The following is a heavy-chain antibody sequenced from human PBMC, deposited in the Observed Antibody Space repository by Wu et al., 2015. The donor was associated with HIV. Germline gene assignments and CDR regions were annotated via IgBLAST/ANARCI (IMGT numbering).Heavy chain of an antibody. J-gene: IGHJ5*02. Sequence: QVQLVQSGAEVKKPGASVKVSCKTSGYTFTDYYMHWVRQAPGQGLEWMGWINPISGGTNYAQKFQGRVTMTRDTSISTAYMELSRLRLDDTAVYYCATPFGSGPWGQGTLVTVSS. CDR3: ATPFGSGP. CDR1: GYTFTDYY. CDR2: INPISGGT. V-gene: IGHV1-2*02. D-gene: IGHD3-10*01.